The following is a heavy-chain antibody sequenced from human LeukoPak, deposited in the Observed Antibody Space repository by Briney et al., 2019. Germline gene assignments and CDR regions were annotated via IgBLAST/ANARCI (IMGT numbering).Heavy chain of an antibody. Sequence: SETLSLTCTVSGGSISSSSYYWGWIRQPPGKGLEWNGCIYYSGSTYYNPSLKSRVTISVDTSKNQFSLKLSSVTAADTAVYYCARHSDYYDSSGRIDYWGQGTLVTVSS. CDR3: ARHSDYYDSSGRIDY. J-gene: IGHJ4*02. CDR2: IYYSGST. D-gene: IGHD3-22*01. CDR1: GGSISSSSYY. V-gene: IGHV4-39*01.